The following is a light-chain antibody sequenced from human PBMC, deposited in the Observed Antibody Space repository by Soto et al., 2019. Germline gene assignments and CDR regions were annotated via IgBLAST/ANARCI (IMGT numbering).Light chain of an antibody. V-gene: IGLV2-14*01. CDR3: TSYTSASTLV. CDR2: EAA. CDR1: SDDIGANNY. J-gene: IGLJ2*01. Sequence: QSVLTQPASVSGSPGQSITISCTGTSDDIGANNYVSWYQHHPGKAPKILIYEAANRPSGISHRFSGSKSGNTASLTISGLQAEYEADYICTSYTSASTLVFGGGTKVTVL.